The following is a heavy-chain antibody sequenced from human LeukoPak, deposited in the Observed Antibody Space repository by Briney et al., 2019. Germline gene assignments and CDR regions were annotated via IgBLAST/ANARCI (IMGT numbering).Heavy chain of an antibody. CDR3: ARGRYYGSGSTNNWFDP. CDR2: INHSGST. V-gene: IGHV4-34*01. CDR1: GGSFSGYY. J-gene: IGHJ5*02. Sequence: SETLSLTCAVYGGSFSGYYWSWIRQPPGKGLERIGEINHSGSTNYNPSLKSRVTISVDTSKNQFSLKLSSVTAADTAVYYCARGRYYGSGSTNNWFDPWGQGTLVTVSS. D-gene: IGHD3-10*01.